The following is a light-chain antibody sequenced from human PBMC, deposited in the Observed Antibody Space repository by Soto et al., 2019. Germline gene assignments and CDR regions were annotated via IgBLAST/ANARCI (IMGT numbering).Light chain of an antibody. V-gene: IGKV3D-20*02. Sequence: EIVLTQSPGTLSFSPGERATLSCRASQSVSGNYLAWYQQKLGQAPRLLIYGATSRATGIPDRFSGSGSGTDFTLTISSLEPEDFAVYFCQQRSNWPTFGQGTRLEIK. J-gene: IGKJ5*01. CDR3: QQRSNWPT. CDR2: GAT. CDR1: QSVSGNY.